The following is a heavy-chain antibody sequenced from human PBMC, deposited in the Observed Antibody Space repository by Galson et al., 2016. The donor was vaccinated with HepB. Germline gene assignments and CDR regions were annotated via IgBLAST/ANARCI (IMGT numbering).Heavy chain of an antibody. V-gene: IGHV3-7*01. CDR2: IKYDGSEQ. CDR1: GFTFSVCW. D-gene: IGHD1-1*01. Sequence: SLRLSCAASGFTFSVCWMSWLRQAPGKGLEWVAHIKYDGSEQYYVDSVKGRFTISRDNAENSLFLQMSSLSVADTAVYYCVAFEGQLERHNFWGQGTLVTVSS. J-gene: IGHJ4*02. CDR3: VAFEGQLERHNF.